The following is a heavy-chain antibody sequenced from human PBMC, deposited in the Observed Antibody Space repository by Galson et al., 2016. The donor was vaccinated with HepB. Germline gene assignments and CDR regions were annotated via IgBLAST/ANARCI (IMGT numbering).Heavy chain of an antibody. Sequence: SVKVSCKASGYTFISYGIVWVRQAPGQGLEWMGWVSGYTGETRYAQRFQDRVTMTIDTSTTTAYMELRSLTSDDTGVYYCAGDDCGRTSCYQPGGWFDPWGQGTRVTVSS. CDR2: VSGYTGET. V-gene: IGHV1-18*04. CDR1: GYTFISYG. J-gene: IGHJ5*02. CDR3: AGDDCGRTSCYQPGGWFDP. D-gene: IGHD2-2*01.